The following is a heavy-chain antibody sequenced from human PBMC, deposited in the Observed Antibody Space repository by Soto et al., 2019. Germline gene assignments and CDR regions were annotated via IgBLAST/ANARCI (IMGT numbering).Heavy chain of an antibody. Sequence: GASVKVSCKASGFTFTSSAVQWVRQARGQRLEWIGWIVVGSGNTNYAQKFQERVTITRDMSTSTAYMELSSLRSEDTAVYYCAATLYYASSAATPSYYYGMDVWGQGTTVTVSS. CDR3: AATLYYASSAATPSYYYGMDV. CDR2: IVVGSGNT. V-gene: IGHV1-58*01. D-gene: IGHD3-22*01. J-gene: IGHJ6*02. CDR1: GFTFTSSA.